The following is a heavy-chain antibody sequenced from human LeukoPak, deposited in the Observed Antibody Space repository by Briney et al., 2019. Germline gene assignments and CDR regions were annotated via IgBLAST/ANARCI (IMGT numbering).Heavy chain of an antibody. CDR2: ISYDGSNK. J-gene: IGHJ4*02. D-gene: IGHD3-10*01. CDR3: ARDLIDPASFTMVRGVPGY. V-gene: IGHV3-30-3*01. Sequence: PGGSLRLSCAASGFTLSSYAMHWVRQAPGKGLEWVAVISYDGSNKYYADSVKGRFTISRDNSKNTLYLQMNSLRAEDTAVYYCARDLIDPASFTMVRGVPGYWGQGTLVTVSS. CDR1: GFTLSSYA.